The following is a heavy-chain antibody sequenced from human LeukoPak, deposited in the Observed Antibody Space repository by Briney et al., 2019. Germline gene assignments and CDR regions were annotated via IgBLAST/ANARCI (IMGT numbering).Heavy chain of an antibody. CDR1: EFTFSSYW. D-gene: IGHD3-16*01. J-gene: IGHJ4*02. CDR2: IKQDGSEK. CDR3: AKLGY. V-gene: IGHV3-7*01. Sequence: GGSLRLSCAASEFTFSSYWMSWVRQAPGKGLEWVANIKQDGSEKYYVDSVKGRFTISRDNSKNTLYLQMNSLRAEDTAVYYCAKLGYWGQGTLVTVSS.